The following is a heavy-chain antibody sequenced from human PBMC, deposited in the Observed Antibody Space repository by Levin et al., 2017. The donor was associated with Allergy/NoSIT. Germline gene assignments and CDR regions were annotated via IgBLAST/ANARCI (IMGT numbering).Heavy chain of an antibody. CDR2: IYYSGST. CDR1: GGSISSYY. Sequence: SETLPLTCTVSGGSISSYYWSWIRQPPGKGLEWIGYIYYSGSTNYNPSLKSRVTISVDTSKNQFSLKLSSVTAADTAVYYCARHNFEALWFGDPLGYYFDYWGQGTLVTVSS. J-gene: IGHJ4*02. V-gene: IGHV4-59*08. D-gene: IGHD3-10*01. CDR3: ARHNFEALWFGDPLGYYFDY.